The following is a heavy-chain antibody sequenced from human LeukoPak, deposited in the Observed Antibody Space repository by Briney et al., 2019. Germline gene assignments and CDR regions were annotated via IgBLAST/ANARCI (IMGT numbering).Heavy chain of an antibody. J-gene: IGHJ6*03. D-gene: IGHD1-26*01. V-gene: IGHV3-15*01. CDR3: ATDSGSYSFYYYYMNV. CDR1: GFTFSYAW. CDR2: IKTNTDGGTT. Sequence: GGSLRLSCAASGFTFSYAWMGWVRQAPGKGLEWVGRIKTNTDGGTTDHAAPVKGRFTISRDDAKDTLYLQMNSLKTEDTAVYYCATDSGSYSFYYYYMNVWGKGTTVTVSS.